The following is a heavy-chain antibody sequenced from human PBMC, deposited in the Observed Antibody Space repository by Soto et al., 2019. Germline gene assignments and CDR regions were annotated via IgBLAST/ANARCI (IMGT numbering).Heavy chain of an antibody. CDR2: INHSGST. J-gene: IGHJ1*01. D-gene: IGHD2-15*01. Sequence: QVQLQQWGAGLLKPSETLSLTCAVYGGSFSIYYWSWIRQPSGKGLEWIGEINHSGSTNYNPSLKSRVTISVHTSKKQFSLKLSSVTAADTAVYYCARGAGRIMVVDATTRGYFQHWGQGTLVTVSS. CDR3: ARGAGRIMVVDATTRGYFQH. CDR1: GGSFSIYY. V-gene: IGHV4-34*01.